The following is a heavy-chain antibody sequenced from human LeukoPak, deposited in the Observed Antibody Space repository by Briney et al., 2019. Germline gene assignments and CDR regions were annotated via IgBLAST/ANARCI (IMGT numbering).Heavy chain of an antibody. Sequence: SETLSLTCTVSGAPISSGGYYWSWIRQHPGKGLEWIGYIYNSGSTYYNPSLKSRVTLSVDTSKNQFSLKLSSVTAADTAVYYCARTDRSSGFDYWGQGTLVTVSS. CDR2: IYNSGST. CDR3: ARTDRSSGFDY. CDR1: GAPISSGGYY. J-gene: IGHJ4*02. V-gene: IGHV4-31*03.